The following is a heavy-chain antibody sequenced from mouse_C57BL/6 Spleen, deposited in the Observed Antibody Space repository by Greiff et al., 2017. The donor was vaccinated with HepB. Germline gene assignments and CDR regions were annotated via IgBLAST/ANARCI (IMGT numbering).Heavy chain of an antibody. CDR2: IDPSDSET. V-gene: IGHV1-52*01. D-gene: IGHD1-1*01. CDR1: GYTFTSYW. J-gene: IGHJ4*01. CDR3: ARYYYGSSDGAMDY. Sequence: QVHVKQSGAELVRPGSSVKLSCKASGYTFTSYWMHWVKQRPIQGLEWIGNIDPSDSETHYNQKFKDKATLTVDKSSSTAYMQLSSLTSEDSAVYYCARYYYGSSDGAMDYWGQGTSVTVSS.